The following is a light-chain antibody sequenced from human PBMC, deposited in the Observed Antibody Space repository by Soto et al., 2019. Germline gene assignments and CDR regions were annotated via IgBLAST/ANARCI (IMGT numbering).Light chain of an antibody. V-gene: IGKV1-5*01. J-gene: IGKJ1*01. CDR3: QHCDTSWP. CDR2: NAS. Sequence: IQLRHYPSTLSAPAGDRVTITSRASRNIERWLAWYQQKPGKPPKLLILNASTLGSGVPSRFSGSGSGTEFTLTISGLQPDDFATYYCQHCDTSWPFGQGTKV. CDR1: RNIERW.